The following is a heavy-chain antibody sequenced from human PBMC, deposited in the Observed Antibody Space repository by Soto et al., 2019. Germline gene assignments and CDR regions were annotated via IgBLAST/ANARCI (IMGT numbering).Heavy chain of an antibody. D-gene: IGHD6-6*01. Sequence: SETLSLTCAVSGGSISSGGYSWSWIRQPPGKGLEWIGYIYHSGSTYYNPSLKSRVTISVDTSKNQFSLKLTSVTAADTAVYYCAADPRPQLVPIDYWGQGTLVTVSS. CDR3: AADPRPQLVPIDY. CDR2: IYHSGST. J-gene: IGHJ4*02. V-gene: IGHV4-30-2*01. CDR1: GGSISSGGYS.